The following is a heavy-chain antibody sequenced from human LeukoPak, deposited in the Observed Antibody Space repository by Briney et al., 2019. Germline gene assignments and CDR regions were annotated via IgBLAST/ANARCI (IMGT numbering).Heavy chain of an antibody. V-gene: IGHV3-23*01. CDR2: ISGSGGST. J-gene: IGHJ4*02. Sequence: PGGSLRLSCAASGFTFSSYAMSWVRQAPGKGLEWVSAISGSGGSTYYADSVKGRFTISRDNSKNTLYLQMNSLRAEDTAVYYCVASRGGGSRGYFDYWGQGTLVTVSS. CDR3: VASRGGGSRGYFDY. D-gene: IGHD2-15*01. CDR1: GFTFSSYA.